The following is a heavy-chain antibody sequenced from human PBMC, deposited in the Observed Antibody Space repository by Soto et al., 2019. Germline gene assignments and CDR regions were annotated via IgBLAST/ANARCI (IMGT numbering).Heavy chain of an antibody. J-gene: IGHJ4*02. CDR3: ARGDGYNSRLLDY. CDR2: LSGSGGTT. D-gene: IGHD5-12*01. V-gene: IGHV3-23*01. CDR1: GFTFSSHA. Sequence: GGSLRLSCAASGFTFSSHAMIWVRQAPGKGLEWVSALSGSGGTTYYAGSVKGRFTISRDNFKNTLYLQMNSLRAEDTAVYYCARGDGYNSRLLDYWGQGTLVTVSS.